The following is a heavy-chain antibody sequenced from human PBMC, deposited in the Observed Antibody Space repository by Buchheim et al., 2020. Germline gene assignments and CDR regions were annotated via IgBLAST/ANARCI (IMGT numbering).Heavy chain of an antibody. D-gene: IGHD4-17*01. CDR3: TRPLDYGDYAVWFDP. Sequence: VQLVESGGGLVQPGGSLRLSCAASGFTFSSYSMNWVRQAPGKGLEWVAVISYDGSNKYYADSVKGRFTISRDNAKNSLYLQMNSLRAEDTAVYYCTRPLDYGDYAVWFDPWGQGTL. J-gene: IGHJ5*02. CDR1: GFTFSSYS. CDR2: ISYDGSNK. V-gene: IGHV3-30*03.